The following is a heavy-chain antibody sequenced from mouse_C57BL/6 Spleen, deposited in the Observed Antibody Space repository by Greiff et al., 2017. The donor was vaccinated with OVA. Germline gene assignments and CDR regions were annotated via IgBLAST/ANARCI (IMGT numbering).Heavy chain of an antibody. V-gene: IGHV1-69*01. Sequence: VQLQQSGAELVMPGASVKLSCKASGYTFTSYWMHWVKQRPGQGLEWIGEIDPSDSYTNSNQQFKGKSTLTVDKSSSTAYMQLSSLTSEDSAVYYCARSPHYSNYDYFDYWGQGTTLTVSS. D-gene: IGHD2-5*01. CDR2: IDPSDSYT. J-gene: IGHJ2*01. CDR3: ARSPHYSNYDYFDY. CDR1: GYTFTSYW.